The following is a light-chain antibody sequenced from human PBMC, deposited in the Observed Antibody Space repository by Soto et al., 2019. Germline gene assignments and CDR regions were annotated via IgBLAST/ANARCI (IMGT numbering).Light chain of an antibody. J-gene: IGKJ4*01. CDR3: HQFNNWPPT. CDR2: VTS. Sequence: EVVMTQSPATLSVSPGERASLSCRASQSVNNNVAWYQQKPGQPPRLLIYVTSIRATGIPNRFSGSGSGTDYTLTITSLQSEDFAVYYCHQFNNWPPTFGGGTKVDIK. CDR1: QSVNNN. V-gene: IGKV3-15*01.